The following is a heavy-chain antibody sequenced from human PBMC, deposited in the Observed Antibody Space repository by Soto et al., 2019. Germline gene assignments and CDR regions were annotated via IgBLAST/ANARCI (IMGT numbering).Heavy chain of an antibody. CDR1: GDSINNTYW. V-gene: IGHV4-4*02. CDR3: AMICGGDCYTPS. D-gene: IGHD2-21*02. CDR2: IYHTGGR. J-gene: IGHJ5*02. Sequence: PSETLSLTCFVSGDSINNTYWWSWVRQAPGKGLEWIGEIYHTGGRSYMPSLRGRITLSVDTSKNQFSLKLTSVTAADTAVYYCAMICGGDCYTPSWGQGTLVTVSS.